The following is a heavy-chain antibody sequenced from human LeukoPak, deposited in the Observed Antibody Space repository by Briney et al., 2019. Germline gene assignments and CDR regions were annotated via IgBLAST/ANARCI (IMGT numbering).Heavy chain of an antibody. CDR2: ISSSSSYI. CDR1: GFTFSSYS. D-gene: IGHD6-19*01. Sequence: GGSLRLSCAASGFTFSSYSMNWVRKAPGKGLEWVSSISSSSSYIYYADSVKGRFTISRDNAKNSLYLQMNSLRAEDTAVYYCATVGYSSGWHSPIDYWGEGTLVTVSS. V-gene: IGHV3-21*01. CDR3: ATVGYSSGWHSPIDY. J-gene: IGHJ4*02.